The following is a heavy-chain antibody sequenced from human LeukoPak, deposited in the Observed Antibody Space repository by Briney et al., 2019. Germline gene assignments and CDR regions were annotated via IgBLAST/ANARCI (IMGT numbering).Heavy chain of an antibody. D-gene: IGHD6-13*01. CDR3: ARAPLIAAAGIDY. J-gene: IGHJ4*02. V-gene: IGHV3-33*01. Sequence: GRSLRLSCAASGFTFSSYGMHWVRQAPGKGLEWVAVIWYDGSNKYYADSVKGRFTISRDNSKNTLYLQMNSLRAEDTAVYYCARAPLIAAAGIDYWGQGTLVTVSS. CDR2: IWYDGSNK. CDR1: GFTFSSYG.